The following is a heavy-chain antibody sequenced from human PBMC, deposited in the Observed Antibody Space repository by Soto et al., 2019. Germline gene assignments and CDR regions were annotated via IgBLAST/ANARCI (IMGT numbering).Heavy chain of an antibody. CDR3: ARAGCTNGVCYTDYYYGMDV. J-gene: IGHJ6*02. CDR2: IIPIFGTA. Sequence: QVQLVQSGAEVKKPGSSVKVSCKASGGTFSSYAISWVRQAPGQGLEWMGGIIPIFGTANYAQKFQGRVTITADESTITAYMELISLRSEDTAVYYCARAGCTNGVCYTDYYYGMDVWGQGTTVTVSS. V-gene: IGHV1-69*01. CDR1: GGTFSSYA. D-gene: IGHD2-8*01.